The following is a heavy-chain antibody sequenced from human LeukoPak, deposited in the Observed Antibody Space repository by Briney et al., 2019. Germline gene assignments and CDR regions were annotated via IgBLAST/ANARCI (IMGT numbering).Heavy chain of an antibody. CDR3: ARDRVCSSTSCYMTNWFDP. CDR2: IYYSGST. Sequence: SETLSLTCTVSGGSISSYYWSWIRQHPGKGLEWIGYIYYSGSTYYNPSLKSRVTISVDTSKNQFSLKLSSVTAADTAVYYCARDRVCSSTSCYMTNWFDPWGQGTLVTVSS. CDR1: GGSISSYY. V-gene: IGHV4-59*06. D-gene: IGHD2-2*02. J-gene: IGHJ5*02.